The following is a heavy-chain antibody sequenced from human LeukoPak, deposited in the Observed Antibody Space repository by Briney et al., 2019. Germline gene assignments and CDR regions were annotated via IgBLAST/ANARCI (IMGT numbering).Heavy chain of an antibody. CDR2: IYYSGST. CDR1: GGSISSYY. CDR3: ARESTPRESKVGAKAGKITGYGMDV. V-gene: IGHV4-59*01. Sequence: SETLSLTCTVSGGSISSYYWSWIRQPPGKGLEWIGYIYYSGSTNYNPSLRSRVTISVDTSKNQFSLKLSSVTAADTAVYYCARESTPRESKVGAKAGKITGYGMDVWGQGTTVTVSS. J-gene: IGHJ6*02. D-gene: IGHD1-26*01.